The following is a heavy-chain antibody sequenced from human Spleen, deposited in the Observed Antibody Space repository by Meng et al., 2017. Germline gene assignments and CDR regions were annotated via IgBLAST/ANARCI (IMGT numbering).Heavy chain of an antibody. J-gene: IGHJ4*02. Sequence: QLQESGPGLVEPSQTLSLTCAISGDSVSGNSAAWNWIRQSPSRGLEWLGRTYYRSEWYNDYAVSVQGRITINADTSMNQFSLQLNSVTPEDTAAYYCAHGWAFDYWGQGTLVTVSS. V-gene: IGHV6-1*01. CDR3: AHGWAFDY. CDR1: GDSVSGNSAA. D-gene: IGHD6-19*01. CDR2: TYYRSEWYN.